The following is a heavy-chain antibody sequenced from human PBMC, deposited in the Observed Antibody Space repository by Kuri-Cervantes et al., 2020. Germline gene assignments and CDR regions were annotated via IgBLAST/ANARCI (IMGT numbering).Heavy chain of an antibody. CDR2: IFYSGST. J-gene: IGHJ4*02. D-gene: IGHD1-7*01. Sequence: SETLSLTCTVSGGSFTSDYWSWIRQSPGKGLQWIGYIFYSGSTIYNPSLKSRLTISVDTSKYQFSLRLTSVTAADTAVYYCAREGITGTTSQVLAFDYWGQGTLVTVSS. V-gene: IGHV4-59*01. CDR1: GGSFTSDY. CDR3: AREGITGTTSQVLAFDY.